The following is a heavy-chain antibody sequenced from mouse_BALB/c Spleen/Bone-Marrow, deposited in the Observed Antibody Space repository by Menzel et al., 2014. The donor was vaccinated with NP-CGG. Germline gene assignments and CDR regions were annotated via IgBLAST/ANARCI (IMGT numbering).Heavy chain of an antibody. V-gene: IGHV1S56*01. J-gene: IGHJ1*01. CDR3: AYYRYDEYFDV. CDR2: IFLGVGST. D-gene: IGHD2-14*01. CDR1: GYTFTSYF. Sequence: VQLQQSGPELVKPGASVKMSCKASGYTFTSYFIHWVKQRPGQGLEWIGWIFLGVGSTKYNEKFKVKTTLTADKSSSTAYMFLSSLTSEDSAIYFCAYYRYDEYFDVWGAGTTVTVSS.